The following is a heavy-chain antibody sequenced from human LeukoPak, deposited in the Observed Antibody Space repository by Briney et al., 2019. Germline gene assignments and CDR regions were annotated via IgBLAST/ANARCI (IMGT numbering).Heavy chain of an antibody. Sequence: SETLSLTCTVSGVSISSYYWSWIRQPAGKGLEWIGRTYTSGSTNYNPSLKSRVTMSVDTSKNQFSLKLSSVTAADTAVYYCARDWAYYYYMDVWGKGTTVTVSS. V-gene: IGHV4-4*07. D-gene: IGHD3-16*01. J-gene: IGHJ6*03. CDR2: TYTSGST. CDR3: ARDWAYYYYMDV. CDR1: GVSISSYY.